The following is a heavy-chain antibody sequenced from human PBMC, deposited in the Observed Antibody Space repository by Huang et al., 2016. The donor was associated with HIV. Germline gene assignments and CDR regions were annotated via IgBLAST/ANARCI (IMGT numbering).Heavy chain of an antibody. D-gene: IGHD6-19*01. J-gene: IGHJ4*02. V-gene: IGHV4-39*01. Sequence: QLQLQESGPGLVKPSETLSLTCTVSGGSISSSSHYWGWIRQPPGKGLEWIGSISGSGSTYYTPSLRGRVTRSEDTSKNHFSLSLRSVTSADTAVYYCARHSLIHSGGWYYFDYWGRGILVTVSS. CDR2: ISGSGST. CDR3: ARHSLIHSGGWYYFDY. CDR1: GGSISSSSHY.